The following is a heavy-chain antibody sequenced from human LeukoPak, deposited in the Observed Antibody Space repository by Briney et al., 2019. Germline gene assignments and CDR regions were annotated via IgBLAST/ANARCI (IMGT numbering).Heavy chain of an antibody. V-gene: IGHV4-39*01. Sequence: KSSETLSLTCFVSGDSISSSSYYWGWIRQPPGKGLEWIGNIYYSGSTYYNPSLKSRLTISVDTSRNQFSLKLSSVTAADTAVYYCARVPGYGSGWARGYFDYWGQGTLATVSS. J-gene: IGHJ4*02. CDR1: GDSISSSSYY. CDR2: IYYSGST. D-gene: IGHD6-19*01. CDR3: ARVPGYGSGWARGYFDY.